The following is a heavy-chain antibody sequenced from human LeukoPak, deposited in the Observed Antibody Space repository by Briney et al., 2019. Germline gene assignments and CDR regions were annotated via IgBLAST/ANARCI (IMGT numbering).Heavy chain of an antibody. CDR3: ARVGYDSSGRFDY. CDR2: ISSSGSII. J-gene: IGHJ4*02. V-gene: IGHV3-11*04. CDR1: GFTFSDYY. Sequence: GGSPRLSCAASGFTFSDYYMTWIRQAPGKGLEWVSYISSSGSIIYYADSVKGRFIISRDNAKNSLYLQMNSLRAEDTAVYFCARVGYDSSGRFDYWGQGTLVTVSS. D-gene: IGHD3-22*01.